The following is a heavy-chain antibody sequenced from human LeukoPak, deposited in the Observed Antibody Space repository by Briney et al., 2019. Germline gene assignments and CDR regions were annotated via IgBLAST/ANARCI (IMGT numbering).Heavy chain of an antibody. D-gene: IGHD3-10*01. CDR1: GFTFDDYA. CDR2: ISWNSGSI. CDR3: AKDLRLTADAFAV. J-gene: IGHJ3*01. Sequence: GGSLRLSCAASGFTFDDYAMHWVRQAPGKGLKWVAGISWNSGSIDYADSVKGRFTISRDNAKKSLYLQINSLRAEDTALYYCAKDLRLTADAFAVWGQGTMVTVSS. V-gene: IGHV3-9*01.